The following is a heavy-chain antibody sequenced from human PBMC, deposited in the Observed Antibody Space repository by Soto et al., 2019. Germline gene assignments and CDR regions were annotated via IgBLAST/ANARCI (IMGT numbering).Heavy chain of an antibody. D-gene: IGHD3-10*01. CDR3: ARGGPLGSADY. J-gene: IGHJ4*02. V-gene: IGHV3-74*03. CDR1: GFSFSTYW. CDR2: IHDHETIT. Sequence: EVQLVESGGGFVQPGASLRLSCAASGFSFSTYWMYWVRQAPGKGLEWVSRIHDHETITTYADTVKGRFTISRDNAKSTWYLQMNSLRAEDTAVYYCARGGPLGSADYWGQGTLVAVSS.